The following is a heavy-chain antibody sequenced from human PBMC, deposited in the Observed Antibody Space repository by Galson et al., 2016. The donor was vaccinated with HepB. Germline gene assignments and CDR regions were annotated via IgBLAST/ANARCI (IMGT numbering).Heavy chain of an antibody. J-gene: IGHJ4*02. D-gene: IGHD3-10*02. V-gene: IGHV5-51*01. CDR1: GYTFSNYW. CDR3: ARANYDVVSGHPQGYDY. CDR2: IYPDDSDA. Sequence: SGAEVKTPGESLKISCKTSGYTFSNYWIAWVRQMPGKGLEWMGIIYPDDSDARYSPSFQGQVTFSGDRSNDTAYLQWSSLKASDSAMYFCARANYDVVSGHPQGYDYWGQGTLVTVSS.